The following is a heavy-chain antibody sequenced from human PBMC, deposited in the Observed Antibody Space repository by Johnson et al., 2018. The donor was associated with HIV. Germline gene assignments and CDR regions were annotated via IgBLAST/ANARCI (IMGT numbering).Heavy chain of an antibody. D-gene: IGHD1-26*01. J-gene: IGHJ3*02. CDR2: ISYDGSNK. CDR1: GFTCSSYA. Sequence: QVQLVESGGGLVQPGGSLRLSCAASGFTCSSYAMHWVRQAPGKGLEWVAVISYDGSNKYYADSVKGRFTISRDNSKNTLYLQMNSLRAEDTAVYYCARLIVGAPGAFDIWGQGTMVTVSS. V-gene: IGHV3-30*04. CDR3: ARLIVGAPGAFDI.